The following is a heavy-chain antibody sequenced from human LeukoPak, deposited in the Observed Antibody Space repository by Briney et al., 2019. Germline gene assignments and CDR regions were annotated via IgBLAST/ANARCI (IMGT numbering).Heavy chain of an antibody. J-gene: IGHJ4*02. CDR1: GYTLTELS. Sequence: GASVKVSCTVSGYTLTELSMHWVRQAPGKGLEWMGGFDPEDGETIYAQKFQGRVTMTEDTSTDTVYMELSSLKSEDTARYHCVTARGGGSPYPFDFWGQGTLVSVSS. CDR2: FDPEDGET. D-gene: IGHD1-26*01. V-gene: IGHV1-24*01. CDR3: VTARGGGSPYPFDF.